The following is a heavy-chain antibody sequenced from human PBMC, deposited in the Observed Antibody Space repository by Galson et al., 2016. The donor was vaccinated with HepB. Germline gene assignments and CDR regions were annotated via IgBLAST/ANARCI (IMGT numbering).Heavy chain of an antibody. CDR3: AKYLDYYDSSGVDY. D-gene: IGHD3-22*01. J-gene: IGHJ4*02. CDR2: ISGGGGST. CDR1: GFTSNNYA. V-gene: IGHV3-23*01. Sequence: SLRLSCAASGFTSNNYAMSWVRQAPGKGLEWVSAISGGGGSTYYANSVQGRFTISRDNSKNTLYLQMNSLRAEDTALYYCAKYLDYYDSSGVDYWGQGTLVTVSS.